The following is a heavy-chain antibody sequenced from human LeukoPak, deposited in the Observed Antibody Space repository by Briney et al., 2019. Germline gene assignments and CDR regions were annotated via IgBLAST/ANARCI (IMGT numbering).Heavy chain of an antibody. CDR3: ARGEYGLFDY. V-gene: IGHV4-61*01. CDR1: GGSISGGSYY. CDR2: IYYSGST. J-gene: IGHJ4*02. D-gene: IGHD2/OR15-2a*01. Sequence: SETLSLTCTVSGGSISGGSYYWRWIRQPPGTELEWIGYIYYSGSTKYNLSLKSRVTISVDTSKNQLSLKLSSVTAADTAVYYCARGEYGLFDYWGQGTLVTVSS.